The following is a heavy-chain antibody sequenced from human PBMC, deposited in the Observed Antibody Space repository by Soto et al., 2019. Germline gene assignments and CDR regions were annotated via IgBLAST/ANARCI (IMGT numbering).Heavy chain of an antibody. D-gene: IGHD1-26*01. CDR1: GGSVSSGTYY. CDR3: AKVRSGSRQLDY. Sequence: PSETLSLTCSVSGGSVSSGTYYWSFIRQPPGKALEWIGFIFDSGRTSYNPSLKSRIIISMDTPKNQFSLRLTSVTAADTAVYFCAKVRSGSRQLDYWGQGTLVSVSS. V-gene: IGHV4-61*01. J-gene: IGHJ4*02. CDR2: IFDSGRT.